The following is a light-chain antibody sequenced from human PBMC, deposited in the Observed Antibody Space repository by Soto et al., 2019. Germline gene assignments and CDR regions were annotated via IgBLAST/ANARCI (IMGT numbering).Light chain of an antibody. CDR1: QSVSSN. V-gene: IGKV3-15*01. CDR2: GAS. Sequence: EVVMPQSPGMLSVSPVSRATLSGRASQSVSSNLAWYQQRPGQAPRLLIHGASTRATGVPARFSGSVSGTEFTLTISGLQSEDWAFYDGQKYNDWPRTFGQGTKVDIK. J-gene: IGKJ1*01. CDR3: QKYNDWPRT.